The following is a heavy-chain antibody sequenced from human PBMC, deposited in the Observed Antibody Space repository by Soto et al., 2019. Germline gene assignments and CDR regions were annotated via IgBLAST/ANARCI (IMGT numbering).Heavy chain of an antibody. CDR2: ISDDGDYK. V-gene: IGHV3-30-3*01. J-gene: IGHJ6*02. D-gene: IGHD5-18*01. Sequence: QVQLVESGGGVVQPGRSLRLSCAASGFSFSSYAIHWVRQAPGQGLEWVVVISDDGDYKFYADSVKGRVTISRDNSKNTLSLQVDSLRVEDTAVYYCARDQNPAMSSHYYGMDVWGQGTTVTVSS. CDR1: GFSFSSYA. CDR3: ARDQNPAMSSHYYGMDV.